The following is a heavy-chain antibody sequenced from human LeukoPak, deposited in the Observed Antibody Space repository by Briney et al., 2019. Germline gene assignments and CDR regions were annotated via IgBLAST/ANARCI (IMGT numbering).Heavy chain of an antibody. CDR3: ARGVVRAGPYFDY. CDR1: GGSFSSGDYS. J-gene: IGHJ4*02. Sequence: PSQTLSLTCTVSGGSFSSGDYSWNWIRQPAGQGLEWIGRLFNSGTTNYNPSLKTRVAISGDTSNNQFSLKLSSVTAADTAVYYCARGVVRAGPYFDYWGQGTLVTVSS. CDR2: LFNSGTT. D-gene: IGHD6-13*01. V-gene: IGHV4-61*02.